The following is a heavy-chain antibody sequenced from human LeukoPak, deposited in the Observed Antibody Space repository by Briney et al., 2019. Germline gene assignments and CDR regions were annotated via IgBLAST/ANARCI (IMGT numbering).Heavy chain of an antibody. J-gene: IGHJ4*02. V-gene: IGHV4-59*01. CDR3: ARDSLGGSYFDY. D-gene: IGHD1-26*01. Sequence: SETLSLTCTVSGGSISSYYWSWIRQPPGKGLEWIGYIYYSGSTNYNPSLKSRVTISADTSKNQFSLKLSSVTAADTAVYYCARDSLGGSYFDYWGQGTLVTVSS. CDR2: IYYSGST. CDR1: GGSISSYY.